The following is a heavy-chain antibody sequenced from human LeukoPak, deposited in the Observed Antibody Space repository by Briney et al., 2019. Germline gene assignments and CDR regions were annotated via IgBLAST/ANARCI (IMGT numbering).Heavy chain of an antibody. J-gene: IGHJ4*02. D-gene: IGHD1-26*01. Sequence: ASVRVSCKTSGYTFSNFGINWVRQAPGQGLEWMAWISCNNDNPNNGQKFQGRFTVTTDSSTSTAYMELRNLRSDDTAVYYCARDGTSTDDYWGQGTLVT. CDR2: ISCNNDNP. CDR1: GYTFSNFG. V-gene: IGHV1-18*01. CDR3: ARDGTSTDDY.